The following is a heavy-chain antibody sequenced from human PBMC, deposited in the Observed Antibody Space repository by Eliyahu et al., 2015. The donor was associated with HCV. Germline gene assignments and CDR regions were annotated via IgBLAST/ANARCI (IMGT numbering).Heavy chain of an antibody. CDR3: ARLGCRTSCYPGDYYYGLDV. V-gene: IGHV4-59*08. J-gene: IGHJ6*02. CDR1: XXSIKNYY. CDR2: IYFXGST. D-gene: IGHD2-2*01. Sequence: QVQLQESGPGLVKPSETLSLXCXXSXXSIKNYYWXWIRQPPGKGLEWIGNIYFXGSTNYNPSLKSRVTISVDMSKNQFSLNLNSVTATDTTVYYCARLGCRTSCYPGDYYYGLDVWGQGTGVTVSS.